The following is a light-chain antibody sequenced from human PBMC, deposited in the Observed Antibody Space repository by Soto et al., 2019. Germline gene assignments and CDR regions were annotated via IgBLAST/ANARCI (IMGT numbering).Light chain of an antibody. CDR2: AAS. CDR3: QQSYSTPPT. CDR1: QSISHY. J-gene: IGKJ1*01. Sequence: DIQMTQSPSSLSVSVGDRVTITCRATQSISHYLNWYQQKPGKAPKLLIYAASSFQSGVPSRFSGSGSGTDFTLTISSLQPEDVATYYCQQSYSTPPTFGQGTKVEIK. V-gene: IGKV1-39*01.